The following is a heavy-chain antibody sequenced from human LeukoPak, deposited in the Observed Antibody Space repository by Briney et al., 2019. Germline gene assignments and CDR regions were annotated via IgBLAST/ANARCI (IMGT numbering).Heavy chain of an antibody. CDR3: ARAGYSYDSFDY. CDR2: INSDGSST. CDR1: GFTFSTYG. Sequence: GGSLRLSCAVSGFTFSTYGMHWVRQAPGKGLVWVSRINSDGSSTSYADSVKGRFTISRDNAKNTLYLQMNSLRAEDTAVYYCARAGYSYDSFDYWGQGTLVTVSS. J-gene: IGHJ4*02. D-gene: IGHD5-18*01. V-gene: IGHV3-74*01.